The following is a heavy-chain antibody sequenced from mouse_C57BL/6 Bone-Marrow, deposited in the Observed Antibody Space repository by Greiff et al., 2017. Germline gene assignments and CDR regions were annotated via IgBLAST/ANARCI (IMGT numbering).Heavy chain of an antibody. V-gene: IGHV1-7*01. D-gene: IGHD1-1*01. CDR1: GYTFTSYW. J-gene: IGHJ2*01. CDR3: ASGKLLRSYFDY. Sequence: VQLQQSGAELAKPGASVKLYCKASGYTFTSYWMHWVKQRPGQGLEWIGYINPSSGYTKYNQKFKDKATLTADKSSSTAYMQLSSLTYEDSAVYYCASGKLLRSYFDYWGQGTTLTVSS. CDR2: INPSSGYT.